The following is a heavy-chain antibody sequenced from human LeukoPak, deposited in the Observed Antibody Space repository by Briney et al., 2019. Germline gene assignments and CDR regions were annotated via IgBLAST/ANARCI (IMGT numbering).Heavy chain of an antibody. CDR2: IWYDGSDK. J-gene: IGHJ3*02. Sequence: GRSLRLSCAASGFTFSNYAFHWVRQAPGKGLEWVAVIWYDGSDKYYADSVKGRSSISRDNSKNTVYLQMNSLRAEDTAVYYCARGFRYYDGIDAFDIWGQGTMVTVSS. V-gene: IGHV3-33*01. CDR3: ARGFRYYDGIDAFDI. CDR1: GFTFSNYA. D-gene: IGHD3-22*01.